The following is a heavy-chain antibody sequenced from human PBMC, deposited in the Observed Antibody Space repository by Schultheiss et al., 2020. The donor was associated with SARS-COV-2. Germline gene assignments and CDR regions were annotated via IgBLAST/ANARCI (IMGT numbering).Heavy chain of an antibody. CDR1: GGSISSYY. Sequence: SETLSLTCTVSGGSISSYYWSWIRQPPGKGLEWIGYIYYSGSTNYNPSLKSRVTISVDTSKNQFSLKLSSVTAADTAVYYCARITYYDILTGYFWFDPWGQGTLVTVSS. V-gene: IGHV4-59*01. CDR3: ARITYYDILTGYFWFDP. CDR2: IYYSGST. J-gene: IGHJ5*02. D-gene: IGHD3-9*01.